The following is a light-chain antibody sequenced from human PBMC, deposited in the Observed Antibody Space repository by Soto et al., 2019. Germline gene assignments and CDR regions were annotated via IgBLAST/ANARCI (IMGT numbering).Light chain of an antibody. CDR1: QGISTY. CDR3: QQSYCTTWT. V-gene: IGKV1-39*01. CDR2: AAS. Sequence: DIQMTQSPSSLSASVGDRVTITCRASQGISTYLNWYQQKPGKAPKLLIYAASSLQSGVPSRFSGSGSETDFTLTISSLQPEDFATYSCQQSYCTTWTFGQGTKVDI. J-gene: IGKJ1*01.